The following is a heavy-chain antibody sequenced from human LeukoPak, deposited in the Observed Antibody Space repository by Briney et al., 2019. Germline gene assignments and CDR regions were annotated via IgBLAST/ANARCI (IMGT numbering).Heavy chain of an antibody. Sequence: PSETLSLTCAVSGGSISTAHWWNWVRQSPGKGLEWIGEIYHRGNSNYNPSLKSRVSISVDTSKNQFSLKVTSLTAADTAVYYCARATGVVAATFVRDWGQGTLVTVSS. D-gene: IGHD2-15*01. CDR2: IYHRGNS. J-gene: IGHJ4*02. CDR3: ARATGVVAATFVRD. CDR1: GGSISTAHW. V-gene: IGHV4-4*02.